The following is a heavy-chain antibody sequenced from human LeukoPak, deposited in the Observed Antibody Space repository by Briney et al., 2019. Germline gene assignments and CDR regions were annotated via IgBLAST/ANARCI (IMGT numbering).Heavy chain of an antibody. CDR2: INSDGSST. V-gene: IGHV3-74*01. D-gene: IGHD3-9*01. J-gene: IGHJ4*02. Sequence: PGGSLRLSCAASGFTFSSYWMHWVRQAPGKGLVWVSRINSDGSSTSYADSVKGRFTISRDNAKNTLYLQMNSLRAEDTAVYDCARDPDDILTGYGRGYFDYWGQGTLVTVSS. CDR3: ARDPDDILTGYGRGYFDY. CDR1: GFTFSSYW.